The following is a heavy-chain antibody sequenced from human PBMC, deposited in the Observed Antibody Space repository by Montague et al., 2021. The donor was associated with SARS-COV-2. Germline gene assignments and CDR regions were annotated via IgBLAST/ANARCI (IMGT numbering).Heavy chain of an antibody. V-gene: IGHV6-1*01. CDR1: GDSVCINTPT. CDR2: TYYRSKWYH. Sequence: CAISGDSVCINTPTRNSNRHSSSRRPERLGRTYYRSKWYHDYAISLKSRITINPDTSKNRFSLQLSSVAPEDTAVFYCARTTTRMLYPENAFDIWGQGTMVTVSS. D-gene: IGHD2-15*01. J-gene: IGHJ3*02. CDR3: ARTTTRMLYPENAFDI.